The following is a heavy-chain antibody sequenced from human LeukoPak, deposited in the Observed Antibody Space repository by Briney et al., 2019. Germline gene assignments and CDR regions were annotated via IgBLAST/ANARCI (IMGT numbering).Heavy chain of an antibody. CDR2: IYYSGST. J-gene: IGHJ4*02. Sequence: PSETLSLTCTVSGGSISSYYWSWIRQPPGKGLEWIGYIYYSGSTNYNPSLKSRVTISVDTSKNQFSLKLSSVTAADTAVYYCATLYPYCGGDCYSGYFDYWGQGTLVTVSS. CDR3: ATLYPYCGGDCYSGYFDY. V-gene: IGHV4-59*01. CDR1: GGSISSYY. D-gene: IGHD2-21*02.